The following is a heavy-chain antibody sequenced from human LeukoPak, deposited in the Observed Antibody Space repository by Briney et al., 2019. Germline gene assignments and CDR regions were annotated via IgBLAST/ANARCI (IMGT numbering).Heavy chain of an antibody. CDR3: VRDLGHSRHYFEY. J-gene: IGHJ4*02. V-gene: IGHV3-7*01. CDR2: ISQDGSET. CDR1: GFTFNSFF. D-gene: IGHD7-27*01. Sequence: AGGSLRLSCAASGFTFNSFFLNWVRPTPGRELEWVACISQDGSETFYMDSVRGRFTISRDNTKNSLYLQMNSLRTEDTAVYFCVRDLGHSRHYFEYWGQGALVTVSS.